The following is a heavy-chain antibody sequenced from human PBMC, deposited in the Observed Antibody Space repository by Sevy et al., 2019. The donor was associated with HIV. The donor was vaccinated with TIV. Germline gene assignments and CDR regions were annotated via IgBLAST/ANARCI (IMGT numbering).Heavy chain of an antibody. Sequence: GGSLRLSCTCSGFPLSTYWMHWVRQIPGKGLDWVCRVNQDGSVKQYADSVRGRFTISRDNVKNTVFLYMNSLRTDDTALYYCARGIGSSGGLWGQGTLVTVSS. CDR3: ARGIGSSGGL. CDR1: GFPLSTYW. CDR2: VNQDGSVK. V-gene: IGHV3-74*01. J-gene: IGHJ4*02. D-gene: IGHD6-6*01.